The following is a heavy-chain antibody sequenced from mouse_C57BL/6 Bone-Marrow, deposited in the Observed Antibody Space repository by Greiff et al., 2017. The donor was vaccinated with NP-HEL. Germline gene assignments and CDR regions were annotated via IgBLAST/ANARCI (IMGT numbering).Heavy chain of an antibody. CDR1: GFTFSDYY. V-gene: IGHV5-12*01. D-gene: IGHD2-12*01. CDR2: ISNGGGSI. J-gene: IGHJ4*01. CDR3: ARGGYSCYAMDY. Sequence: EVKLMESGGGLVQPGGSLKLSCAASGFTFSDYYMYWVRQTPEKRLEWVAYISNGGGSIYYPDTVKGRFTISRDNAKNTLYLQMSRLKSEDTAMYYCARGGYSCYAMDYWGQGTAVTVSS.